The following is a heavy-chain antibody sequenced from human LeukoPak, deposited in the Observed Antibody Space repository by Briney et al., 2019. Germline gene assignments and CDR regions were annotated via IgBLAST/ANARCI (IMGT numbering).Heavy chain of an antibody. Sequence: ASVKVSCKASGYTFTSYGFSWVRQAPGQGLEWVGWISAYNGNTNYAQQLQGRVTMTTDTSTSTAYMELRSLRSDDTAVYYCARDRLGESNFDYWGQGTLVTVSS. CDR1: GYTFTSYG. V-gene: IGHV1-18*01. CDR3: ARDRLGESNFDY. D-gene: IGHD3-16*01. J-gene: IGHJ4*02. CDR2: ISAYNGNT.